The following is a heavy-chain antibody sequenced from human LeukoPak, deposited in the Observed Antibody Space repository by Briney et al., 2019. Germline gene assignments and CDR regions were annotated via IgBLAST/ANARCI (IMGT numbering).Heavy chain of an antibody. V-gene: IGHV4-61*02. J-gene: IGHJ4*02. Sequence: PSQTLSLTCTVSGGSISSGSYYWSWIRQPAGKGLEWIGRIYTSGSTNYNPSLKSRVTISVGTSKNQFSLKLSSVTAADTAVYYCASIMRQQLGGGIDYWGQGTLVTVSS. D-gene: IGHD6-13*01. CDR3: ASIMRQQLGGGIDY. CDR1: GGSISSGSYY. CDR2: IYTSGST.